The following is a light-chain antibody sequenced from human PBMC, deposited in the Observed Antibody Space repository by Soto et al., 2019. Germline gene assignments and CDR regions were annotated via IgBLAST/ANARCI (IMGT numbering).Light chain of an antibody. CDR1: QGVIGN. CDR3: QQYNNWPGT. V-gene: IGKV3-15*01. J-gene: IGKJ1*01. Sequence: EIVMTQSPATLSVSPGDRATLSCRASQGVIGNLAWYQQSPGQAPRLLIYGASTRATGVPARFSGSGSGTEFTLAIRTLQSEDFAVYYCQQYNNWPGTFGQGTKVDIK. CDR2: GAS.